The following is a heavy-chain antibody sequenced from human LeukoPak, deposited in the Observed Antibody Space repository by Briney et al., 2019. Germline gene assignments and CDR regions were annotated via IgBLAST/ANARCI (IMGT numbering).Heavy chain of an antibody. CDR1: GFSFSSYE. Sequence: SGGGLLQPGGSLRLSCAASGFSFSSYEMNWVRQAPGKGLEWVSSISSSSSYIYYADSVKGRFTISRDNAKNSLYLQMNSLRAEDTAVYYCARDVYYYGSGSPDDAFDIWGQGTMVTVSS. J-gene: IGHJ3*02. CDR2: ISSSSSYI. V-gene: IGHV3-48*03. CDR3: ARDVYYYGSGSPDDAFDI. D-gene: IGHD3-10*01.